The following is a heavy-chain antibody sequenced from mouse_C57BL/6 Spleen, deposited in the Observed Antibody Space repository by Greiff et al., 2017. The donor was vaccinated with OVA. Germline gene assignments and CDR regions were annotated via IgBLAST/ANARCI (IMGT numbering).Heavy chain of an antibody. CDR1: GYTFTDYY. CDR3: ATIYYDYEDY. CDR2: INPNNGGT. D-gene: IGHD2-4*01. V-gene: IGHV1-26*01. J-gene: IGHJ2*01. Sequence: EVQLQQSGPELVKPGASVKISCKASGYTFTDYYMNWVKQSHGKSLEWIGDINPNNGGTSYNQKFKGKATLTVDKSSSTAYMELRSLTSEDSAVYYCATIYYDYEDYWGQGTTLTVSS.